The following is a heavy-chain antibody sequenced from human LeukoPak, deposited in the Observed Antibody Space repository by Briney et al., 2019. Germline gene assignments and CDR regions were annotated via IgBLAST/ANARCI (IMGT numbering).Heavy chain of an antibody. J-gene: IGHJ4*02. CDR2: INHSGST. V-gene: IGHV4-34*01. CDR1: GGSFSGYY. Sequence: PSETLSLTCAVYGGSFSGYYWSWIRQPPGKGLEWIGEINHSGSTNYNPSLKSRVTISVDTSKNQFSLKLSSVTAADTAVYYCARGPGYYYDSSGYFDYWGLGTLVTVSS. CDR3: ARGPGYYYDSSGYFDY. D-gene: IGHD3-22*01.